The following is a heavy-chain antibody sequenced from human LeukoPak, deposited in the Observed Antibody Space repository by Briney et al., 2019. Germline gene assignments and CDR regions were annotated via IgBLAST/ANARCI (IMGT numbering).Heavy chain of an antibody. CDR1: GFTFSNYA. Sequence: GGSLRLSCAASGFTFSNYAMSWARQAPGKGLEWVSAIAGGSGTTYYTDSVKGRFTISRDISKNTLYLQMNSLRAEDTAVYFCAKDKVTVTTGYFDYWGQGILVTVSS. CDR3: AKDKVTVTTGYFDY. J-gene: IGHJ4*02. CDR2: IAGGSGTT. V-gene: IGHV3-23*01. D-gene: IGHD4-17*01.